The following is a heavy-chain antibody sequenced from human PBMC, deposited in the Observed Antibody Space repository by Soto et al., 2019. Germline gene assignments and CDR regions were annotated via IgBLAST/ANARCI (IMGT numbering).Heavy chain of an antibody. CDR2: IWYDGSNK. V-gene: IGHV3-33*01. CDR3: ASLVVVPNYYYGMDV. Sequence: PGGSLRLSWAASGFTFSSYVMHWVRQAPGKGLEWVAVIWYDGSNKYYADSVKGRFTISRDNSKNTLYLQMNSLRAEDTAVYYCASLVVVPNYYYGMDVWGQGTTVTVSS. D-gene: IGHD2-2*01. CDR1: GFTFSSYV. J-gene: IGHJ6*02.